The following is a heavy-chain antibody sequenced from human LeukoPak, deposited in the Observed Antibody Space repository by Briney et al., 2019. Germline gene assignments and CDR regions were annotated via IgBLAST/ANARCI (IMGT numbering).Heavy chain of an antibody. Sequence: PGRSLRLSCAASGFTFSSYAMHWVRQAPGKGLEWVAVISYDGNNKYYADSVKGRFTISRDNSKNTLYLQMNSLRAEDTAVYYCARDGFPYYYDSSGYSPHYWGQGTLVTVSS. D-gene: IGHD3-22*01. CDR1: GFTFSSYA. CDR2: ISYDGNNK. CDR3: ARDGFPYYYDSSGYSPHY. J-gene: IGHJ4*02. V-gene: IGHV3-30-3*01.